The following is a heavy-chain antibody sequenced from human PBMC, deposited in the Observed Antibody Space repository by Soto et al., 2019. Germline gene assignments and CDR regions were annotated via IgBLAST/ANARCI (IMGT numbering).Heavy chain of an antibody. J-gene: IGHJ4*02. CDR3: AKVVVAAPRHPDFDS. D-gene: IGHD2-15*01. Sequence: TSETLSLTCTASGGSINNGDYFWGWIRQPPGKGLEWIGSVYHSGTTNYNPSLKSRVTISVDTSKNQFSLNLRSVTAADTAVYYCAKVVVAAPRHPDFDSWGQGTLVTVSS. CDR1: GGSINNGDYF. V-gene: IGHV4-39*01. CDR2: VYHSGTT.